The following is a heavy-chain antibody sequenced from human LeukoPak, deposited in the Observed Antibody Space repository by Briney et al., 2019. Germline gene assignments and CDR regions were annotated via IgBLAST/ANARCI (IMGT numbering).Heavy chain of an antibody. CDR1: GFAFDEYG. Sequence: GGSLRLSCAASGFAFDEYGMSGVRQAPGKGLEWVSSINWDGGSTAYADSVKGRVTISRDNAENSLHLQMKSLRAEDTALYYCARDSFSGSSLDYWGQGTLVTVSS. D-gene: IGHD1-26*01. J-gene: IGHJ4*02. CDR2: INWDGGST. V-gene: IGHV3-20*04. CDR3: ARDSFSGSSLDY.